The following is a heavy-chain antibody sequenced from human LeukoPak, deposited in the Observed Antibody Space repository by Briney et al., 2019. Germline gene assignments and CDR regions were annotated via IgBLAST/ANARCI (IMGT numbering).Heavy chain of an antibody. V-gene: IGHV1-2*02. J-gene: IGHJ4*02. CDR3: ASGGYSSSWTIFDY. CDR2: INPNSGGT. CDR1: GYTFTGYY. Sequence: ASVKVSRKASGYTFTGYYMHWVRQAPGQGLEWMGWINPNSGGTNYAQKFQGRVTMTRDTSINTAYMELSRLRSDDTAVYYCASGGYSSSWTIFDYWGQGTLVTVSS. D-gene: IGHD6-13*01.